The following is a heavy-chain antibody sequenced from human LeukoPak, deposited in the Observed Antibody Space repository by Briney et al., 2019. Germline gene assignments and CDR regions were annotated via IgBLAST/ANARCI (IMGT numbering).Heavy chain of an antibody. V-gene: IGHV1-8*01. CDR1: GYTFTSYD. Sequence: ASVKVSCKASGYTFTSYDINWVRQATGQGLEWMGWMNPTSGNTGYAQKFQGRVTMTRNTSISTAYMELSSLRSEDTAVYYCARGQSSGWYKDCDYWGQGTLVTVSS. CDR2: MNPTSGNT. J-gene: IGHJ4*02. CDR3: ARGQSSGWYKDCDY. D-gene: IGHD6-19*01.